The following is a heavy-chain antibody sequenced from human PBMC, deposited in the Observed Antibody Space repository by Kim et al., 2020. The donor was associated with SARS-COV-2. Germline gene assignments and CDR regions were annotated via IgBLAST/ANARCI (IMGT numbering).Heavy chain of an antibody. D-gene: IGHD2-21*01. V-gene: IGHV3-23*01. CDR2: INTTGGGP. CDR1: GFRFSSHD. CDR3: AKKLLGGDWVFDR. Sequence: GGSLRLSCVASGFRFSSHDMNWLRQAPGKGLEWVSLINTTGGGPYYADSVRGRFTISRDNSKNMLYLQMNSLRVEDSALYYCAKKLLGGDWVFDRCG. J-gene: IGHJ4*01.